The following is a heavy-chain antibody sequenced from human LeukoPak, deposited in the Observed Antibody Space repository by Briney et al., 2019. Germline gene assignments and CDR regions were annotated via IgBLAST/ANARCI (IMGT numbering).Heavy chain of an antibody. CDR3: ARGYCSGGSCYRGAFDY. J-gene: IGHJ4*02. CDR2: IIPILGIA. D-gene: IGHD2-15*01. CDR1: GGTFSSYA. V-gene: IGHV1-69*04. Sequence: GASVKVSCKASGGTFSSYAISWVRQAPGQGLEWMGRIIPILGIANYAQKFQGRVTITADKSTSTAYMELSSLRSEDTAVYYCARGYCSGGSCYRGAFDYWGPGTLVTVSS.